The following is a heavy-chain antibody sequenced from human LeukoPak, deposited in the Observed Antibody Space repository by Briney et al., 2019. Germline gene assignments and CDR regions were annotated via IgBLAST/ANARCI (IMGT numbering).Heavy chain of an antibody. CDR1: GYTFTDYY. V-gene: IGHV1-2*02. J-gene: IGHJ4*02. CDR2: INPNSGGT. Sequence: GASVTVSCKASGYTFTDYYMHWVRQAPGQGLEWMGWINPNSGGTNYAQKFHGRVTMTRDTSISTAYMELSRLRSDDTAVYYCARDRTRTGYSSGWYHDYWGQGTLVTVSS. D-gene: IGHD6-19*01. CDR3: ARDRTRTGYSSGWYHDY.